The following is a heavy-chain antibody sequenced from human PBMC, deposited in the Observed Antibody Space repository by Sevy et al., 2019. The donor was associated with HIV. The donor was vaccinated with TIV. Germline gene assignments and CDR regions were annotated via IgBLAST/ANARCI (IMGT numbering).Heavy chain of an antibody. D-gene: IGHD3-3*01. Sequence: SETLSLTCAVYGGSFSGYYWSWIRQPPGKGLEWIGEINHSGSTNYNPSLKSRVTISVDTSKNQFSLKLSSVTAADTAVYYCARGGRYDFWSGYWALNYYYYGMDVWGQGTTVTVSS. CDR2: INHSGST. J-gene: IGHJ6*02. CDR3: ARGGRYDFWSGYWALNYYYYGMDV. V-gene: IGHV4-34*01. CDR1: GGSFSGYY.